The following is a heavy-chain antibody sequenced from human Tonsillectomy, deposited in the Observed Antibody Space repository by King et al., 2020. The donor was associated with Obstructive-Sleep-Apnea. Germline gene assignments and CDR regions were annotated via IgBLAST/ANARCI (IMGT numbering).Heavy chain of an antibody. V-gene: IGHV3-33*01. CDR1: GFTFSSYG. CDR3: ARDGGGSPPDS. J-gene: IGHJ5*01. D-gene: IGHD1-26*01. Sequence: VQLVESGGGVVQPGRSLRLSCAASGFTFSSYGMHWVRQAPGKGLEWVAVIWYDGSNKYYADSVKGRFTISRDNSKNTLYLQMNSLRAEDTAVYYCARDGGGSPPDSWGQGTLVTVSS. CDR2: IWYDGSNK.